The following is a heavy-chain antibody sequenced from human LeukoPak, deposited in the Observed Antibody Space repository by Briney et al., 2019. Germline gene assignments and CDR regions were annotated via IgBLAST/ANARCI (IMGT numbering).Heavy chain of an antibody. V-gene: IGHV2-5*02. CDR1: GFSLNSSGVG. CDR2: IYWDDDK. D-gene: IGHD1-7*01. Sequence: SGPTLVKPTQTLTLTCTFSGFSLNSSGVGVGWIRQPPGKALEWLALIYWDDDKRYSPSLKSRLNITKDASKNQVVLTVTHMDPVDTATYYCAHSSPNGNYIYYFDYWGQGTLVTVSS. J-gene: IGHJ4*02. CDR3: AHSSPNGNYIYYFDY.